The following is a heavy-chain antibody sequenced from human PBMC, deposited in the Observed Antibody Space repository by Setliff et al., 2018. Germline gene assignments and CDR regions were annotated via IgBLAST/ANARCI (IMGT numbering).Heavy chain of an antibody. CDR3: ARHVLGYSSSYNWFDP. D-gene: IGHD6-6*01. Sequence: PSETLSLTCAVSGYSISSGYYWGWIRQPPGKGLEWIGSIYHSGSTYYNPSLKSRVTISVDTSKSQFSLKLSSVTAADTAVYYCARHVLGYSSSYNWFDPWGQGTLVTVS. CDR2: IYHSGST. V-gene: IGHV4-38-2*01. J-gene: IGHJ5*02. CDR1: GYSISSGYY.